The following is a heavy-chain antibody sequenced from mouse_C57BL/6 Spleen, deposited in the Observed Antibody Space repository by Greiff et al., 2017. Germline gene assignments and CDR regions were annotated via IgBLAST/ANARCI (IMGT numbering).Heavy chain of an antibody. J-gene: IGHJ1*03. CDR3: AIYGNYRYFDV. D-gene: IGHD2-1*01. Sequence: EVKLVESVGGLVQPGSSLKLTCTASGFTFSDYYMAWVRQVPEKGLEWVANINYDGSSTYYLDSLQSRFIISSANAKNILYLLISSLESEDTSTYYCAIYGNYRYFDVWGTGTTVTVSS. V-gene: IGHV5-16*01. CDR1: GFTFSDYY. CDR2: INYDGSST.